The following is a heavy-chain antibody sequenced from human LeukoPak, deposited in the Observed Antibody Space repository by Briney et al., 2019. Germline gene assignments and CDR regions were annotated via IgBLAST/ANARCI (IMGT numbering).Heavy chain of an antibody. CDR2: ISYDGSNK. Sequence: PGGSLRLSCAASGCTFSSYAMHWVRQAPGKGLEWVAVISYDGSNKYYADSVKGRFTISRDNSKNTLYLQMNSLRAEDTAVYYCARERTSNGYSSSWLDGGFDYWGQGTLVTVSS. V-gene: IGHV3-30-3*01. CDR1: GCTFSSYA. CDR3: ARERTSNGYSSSWLDGGFDY. D-gene: IGHD6-13*01. J-gene: IGHJ4*02.